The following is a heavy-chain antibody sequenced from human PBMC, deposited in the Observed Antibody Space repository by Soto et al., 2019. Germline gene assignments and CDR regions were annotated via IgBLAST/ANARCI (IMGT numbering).Heavy chain of an antibody. CDR1: GYNFNMYW. CDR2: INPDDSET. V-gene: IGHV5-51*01. J-gene: IGHJ4*02. CDR3: ARQEPPRYCSSPTCFAPFDY. D-gene: IGHD2-15*01. Sequence: GESLKISCQGSGYNFNMYWIGWVRQMPGKGLEWMGIINPDDSETRYSPSFLGQVTISADKSISTAYLQWSSLEASDTAMYYCARQEPPRYCSSPTCFAPFDYWGQGALVTVYS.